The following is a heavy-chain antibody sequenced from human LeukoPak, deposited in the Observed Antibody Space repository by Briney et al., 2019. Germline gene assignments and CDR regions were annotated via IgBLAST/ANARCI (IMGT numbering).Heavy chain of an antibody. CDR3: ARVILDYYDSSGYYPHDAFDI. CDR2: TYYRSKWYN. V-gene: IGHV6-1*01. D-gene: IGHD3-22*01. J-gene: IGHJ3*02. Sequence: SQTLSLTCAISGDSVSSNSAAWNWIRQSPSRGLEWLGRTYYRSKWYNDYAVSVKSRITINPDTSKNQFSLQLNSVTPEDTAVYYCARVILDYYDSSGYYPHDAFDIWGQGTMVTVSS. CDR1: GDSVSSNSAA.